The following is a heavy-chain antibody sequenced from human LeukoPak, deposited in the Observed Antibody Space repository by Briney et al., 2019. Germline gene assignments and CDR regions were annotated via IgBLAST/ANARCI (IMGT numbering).Heavy chain of an antibody. CDR1: GFTFSSYA. CDR2: ISGGGDST. D-gene: IGHD1/OR15-1a*01. V-gene: IGHV3-23*01. Sequence: HSGGSLRLSCEVSGFTFSSYAMTWVRQPPGKGLEKVSAISGGGDSTFYADSVRGRFTISRDNSKNTLFLQMSSLRAEDTAVYYCATSLVGTKGPLDDWGQGTLVTVSS. J-gene: IGHJ4*02. CDR3: ATSLVGTKGPLDD.